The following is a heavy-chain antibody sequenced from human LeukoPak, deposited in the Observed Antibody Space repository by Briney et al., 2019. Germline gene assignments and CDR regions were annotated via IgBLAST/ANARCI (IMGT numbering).Heavy chain of an antibody. D-gene: IGHD2-2*01. CDR3: ARDPPQYCSSTSCYYYYYMDV. CDR1: GFTFSSYG. CDR2: IYSGGST. Sequence: GGSLRLSCAASGFTFSSYGMHWVRQAPGKGLEWVSVIYSGGSTYYADSVKGRFTISRDNSKNTLYLQMNSLRAEDTAVYYCARDPPQYCSSTSCYYYYYMDVWGKGTTVTVSS. J-gene: IGHJ6*03. V-gene: IGHV3-NL1*01.